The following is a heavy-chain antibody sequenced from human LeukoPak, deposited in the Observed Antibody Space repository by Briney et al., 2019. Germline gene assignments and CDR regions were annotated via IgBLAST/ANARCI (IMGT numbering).Heavy chain of an antibody. CDR2: IKQDGSEK. J-gene: IGHJ4*02. CDR3: ARLIVVVAARPFDY. V-gene: IGHV3-7*01. CDR1: GFTFRNCN. D-gene: IGHD2-15*01. Sequence: GGSLRLSCAASGFTFRNCNMNWVRQGPGKGLEWVANIKQDGSEKYYVDSVKGRFTISRDNAKNSLYLQMNSLRAEDTAVYYCARLIVVVAARPFDYWGQGTLVTAAS.